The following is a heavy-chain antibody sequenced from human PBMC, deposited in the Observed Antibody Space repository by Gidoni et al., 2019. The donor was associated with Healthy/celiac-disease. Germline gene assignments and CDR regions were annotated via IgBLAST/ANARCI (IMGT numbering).Heavy chain of an antibody. CDR2: IYYSGST. CDR3: ASLLRSWAILTGPTG. J-gene: IGHJ4*02. CDR1: GGSISSSSYY. Sequence: QLQLQESGPGLVKPSETLSLTCTVSGGSISSSSYYWGWIRQPPGKGLEWIGSIYYSGSTYYNPSLKSRVTISVDTSKNQFSLKLSSVTAADTAVYYCASLLRSWAILTGPTGRGQGTLVTVSS. V-gene: IGHV4-39*01. D-gene: IGHD3-9*01.